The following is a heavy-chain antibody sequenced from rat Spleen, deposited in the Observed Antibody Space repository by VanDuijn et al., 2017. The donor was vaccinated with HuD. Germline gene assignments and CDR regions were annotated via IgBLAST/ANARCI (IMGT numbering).Heavy chain of an antibody. V-gene: IGHV5-22*01. CDR2: ISYEGSST. CDR1: GFTFINYG. Sequence: EVQLVESGGGLVQPGRSMKLSCAASGFTFINYGMAWVLQAPTTGLEWIASISYEGSSTYYGDSVKGRFTISRDNPKSTLYLQMNSLRSEDTATYYCARLSNSGYALFANWGQGVMVTVSS. D-gene: IGHD4-3*01. CDR3: ARLSNSGYALFAN. J-gene: IGHJ2*01.